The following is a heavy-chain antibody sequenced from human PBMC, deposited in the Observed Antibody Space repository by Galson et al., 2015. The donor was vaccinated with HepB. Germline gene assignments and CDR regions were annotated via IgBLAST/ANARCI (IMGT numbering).Heavy chain of an antibody. D-gene: IGHD2-15*01. CDR1: GYNFITFA. CDR2: INAGNGNT. J-gene: IGHJ4*02. Sequence: SVKVSCKASGYNFITFAMQWARQAPGQRLEWVGGINAGNGNTSYSQNVQGRVTITRDTSASTVYLELSSLRSEDTAVYYCANSIRNYFDYWGQGTLVTVSS. CDR3: ANSIRNYFDY. V-gene: IGHV1-3*01.